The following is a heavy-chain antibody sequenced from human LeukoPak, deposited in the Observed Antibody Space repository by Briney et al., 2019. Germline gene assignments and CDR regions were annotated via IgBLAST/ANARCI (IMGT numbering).Heavy chain of an antibody. J-gene: IGHJ4*02. Sequence: SETLSLTCVVNGGSFSGYYWSWIRQPPGKGLEWFGEIDQSGTTNYNPSLKSRVAISIDTSKKQFSLTLTSMTAADTAVYYCARVPHYYFGYGYFDTWGQGTRVTVSS. CDR3: ARVPHYYFGYGYFDT. V-gene: IGHV4-34*01. D-gene: IGHD3/OR15-3a*01. CDR1: GGSFSGYY. CDR2: IDQSGTT.